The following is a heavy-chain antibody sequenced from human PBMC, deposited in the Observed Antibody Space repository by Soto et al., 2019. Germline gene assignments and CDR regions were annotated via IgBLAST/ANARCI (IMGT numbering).Heavy chain of an antibody. CDR3: ARVNAIFGVVTTRPDYYYYGMDV. V-gene: IGHV1-69*13. J-gene: IGHJ6*02. D-gene: IGHD3-3*01. CDR1: GGTFSSYA. CDR2: IIPIFGTA. Sequence: AASVKVSCKASGGTFSSYAISWVRQAPGQGLEWMGGIIPIFGTANYAQKFQGRVTITADESTSTAYMELSSLRSEDTAVYYCARVNAIFGVVTTRPDYYYYGMDVWGQGTTVTVSS.